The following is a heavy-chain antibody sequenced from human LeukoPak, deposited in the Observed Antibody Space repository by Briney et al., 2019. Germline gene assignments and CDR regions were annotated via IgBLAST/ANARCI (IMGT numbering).Heavy chain of an antibody. J-gene: IGHJ4*02. CDR1: GFTFSSYG. V-gene: IGHV3-30*02. CDR3: AKDGKYYDFWSGYIFDY. Sequence: GGSLRLSCAASGFTFSSYGMHWVRQAPGKGLEWVAVIWYDGSNKYYADSVKGRFTISRDNSKNTLYLQMNSLRAEDTAVYYCAKDGKYYDFWSGYIFDYWGQGTLVTVSS. D-gene: IGHD3-3*01. CDR2: IWYDGSNK.